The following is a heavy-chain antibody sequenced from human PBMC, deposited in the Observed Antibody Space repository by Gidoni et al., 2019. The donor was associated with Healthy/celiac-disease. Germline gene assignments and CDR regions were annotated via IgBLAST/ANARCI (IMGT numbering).Heavy chain of an antibody. CDR1: GVSISSSSYY. CDR3: ARHQRWLQYYDAFDI. CDR2: IYYSGST. D-gene: IGHD5-12*01. V-gene: IGHV4-39*01. Sequence: QLQLQESGPGLVKPSETLSLTCTVSGVSISSSSYYWGWIRQPPGKGLEWIGSIYYSGSTYLNPSLKSRVTISVDTSKNQFSLKLSSVTAADTAVYYCARHQRWLQYYDAFDIWGQGTMVTVSS. J-gene: IGHJ3*02.